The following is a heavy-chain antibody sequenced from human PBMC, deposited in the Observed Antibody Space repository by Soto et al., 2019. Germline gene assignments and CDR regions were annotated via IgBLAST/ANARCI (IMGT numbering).Heavy chain of an antibody. CDR2: VNNDGYNT. CDR3: ASDLGNYEYYYDGMDV. J-gene: IGHJ6*02. D-gene: IGHD1-7*01. V-gene: IGHV3-74*01. Sequence: GGSLRLSCRASGFTFSNAWMHWVRRAPGKGLVWVSRVNNDGYNTAYADSVKGRFTISRDNARNILYMQMDSLRVEDTAVYYCASDLGNYEYYYDGMDVWGQGTTVTVSS. CDR1: GFTFSNAW.